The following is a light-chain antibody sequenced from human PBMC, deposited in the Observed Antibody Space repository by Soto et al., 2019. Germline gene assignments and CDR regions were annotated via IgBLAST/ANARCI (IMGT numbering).Light chain of an antibody. CDR1: QNINTY. J-gene: IGKJ4*01. CDR3: QQGYSTPLT. Sequence: DIQMTQSPSSLSASIGDRVTLTCRASQNINTYLNWYHQKPGKAPKLLIYAASTLQSGVPPRFSGSGSGTDFTLTISGLQPEDFVTYYCQQGYSTPLTFGGGTKLDIK. V-gene: IGKV1-39*01. CDR2: AAS.